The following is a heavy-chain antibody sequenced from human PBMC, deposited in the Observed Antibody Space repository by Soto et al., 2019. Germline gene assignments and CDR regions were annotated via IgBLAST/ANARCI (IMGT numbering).Heavy chain of an antibody. CDR2: IYYSGST. Sequence: SETLSLTCTVSGGSTSSYYWSWIRQPPGKGLEWIGYIYYSGSTNYNPSLKSRVTISVDTSKNQFSLRLSSVTAADTAVYYCARSRTTTRGMEVWGQGTTVTVSS. D-gene: IGHD1-26*01. CDR1: GGSTSSYY. J-gene: IGHJ6*02. CDR3: ARSRTTTRGMEV. V-gene: IGHV4-59*01.